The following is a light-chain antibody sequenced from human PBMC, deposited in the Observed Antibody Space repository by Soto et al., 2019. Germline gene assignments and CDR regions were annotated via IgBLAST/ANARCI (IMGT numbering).Light chain of an antibody. J-gene: IGLJ2*01. Sequence: QSVLTQPPSVSGAPGQRVTISCTGSSANIGAGYDVHWYQQLPGTAPKLLIYGNSNRPSGVPDRFSGSKSGTSASLAITGLQAEDDADYYGQSYDSSLSGAVFGGGTKLTVL. CDR2: GNS. CDR3: QSYDSSLSGAV. CDR1: SANIGAGYD. V-gene: IGLV1-40*01.